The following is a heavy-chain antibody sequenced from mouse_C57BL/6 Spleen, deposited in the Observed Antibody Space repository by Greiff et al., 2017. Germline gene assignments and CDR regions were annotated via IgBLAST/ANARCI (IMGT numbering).Heavy chain of an antibody. CDR2: IDPSDSYT. D-gene: IGHD3-3*01. V-gene: IGHV1-59*01. Sequence: QVHVKQPGAELVRPGTSVKLSCKASGYTFTSYWMHWVKQRPGQGLEWIGVIDPSDSYTNYNQKFKGKATLTVDTSSSTAYMQLSSLTSEDSAVYYCARGGGTGDFDYWGQGTTLTVSS. CDR3: ARGGGTGDFDY. J-gene: IGHJ2*01. CDR1: GYTFTSYW.